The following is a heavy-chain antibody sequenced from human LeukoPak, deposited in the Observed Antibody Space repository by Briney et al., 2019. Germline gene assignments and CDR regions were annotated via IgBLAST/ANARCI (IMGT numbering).Heavy chain of an antibody. V-gene: IGHV4-4*02. Sequence: SGTLSLTCAVSGGSISSSNWWSWVRQPPGKGLEWIGEIYHSGSTNYDPSLKSRVTISVDKSKNQFSLKLSSVTAADTAVYYCARSGGEPTLRGFDYWGQGTLVTVSS. CDR2: IYHSGST. J-gene: IGHJ4*02. D-gene: IGHD3-16*01. CDR3: ARSGGEPTLRGFDY. CDR1: GGSISSSNW.